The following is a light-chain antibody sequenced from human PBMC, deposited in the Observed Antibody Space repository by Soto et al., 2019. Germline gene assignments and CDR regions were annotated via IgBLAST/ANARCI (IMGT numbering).Light chain of an antibody. V-gene: IGLV2-8*01. J-gene: IGLJ2*01. Sequence: QSALTQPPSASGSPGQSVTISCTGTNTDIGAYQYVSWYRQHPGEAPQLIIFEVNSRPSGVPDRFSGSKSDTTASLTISGLQDADEATYFCSSYAASNKLVFGGGTKLTVL. CDR1: NTDIGAYQY. CDR3: SSYAASNKLV. CDR2: EVN.